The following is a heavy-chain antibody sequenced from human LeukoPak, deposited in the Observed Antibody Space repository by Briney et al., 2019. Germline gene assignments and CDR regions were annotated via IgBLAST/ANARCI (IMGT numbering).Heavy chain of an antibody. D-gene: IGHD6-19*01. CDR1: GFTFSSYG. CDR3: AKESLQAVAGMPHYYYYYGMDV. CDR2: VSHDGSNK. Sequence: GGSLRLSCAASGFTFSSYGMHWVRQAPGKGLEWVAVVSHDGSNKYYADSVKGRFTISRDNSKNTLYLQMNSLRAEDTAVYYCAKESLQAVAGMPHYYYYYGMDVWGQGTTVTVSS. V-gene: IGHV3-30*18. J-gene: IGHJ6*02.